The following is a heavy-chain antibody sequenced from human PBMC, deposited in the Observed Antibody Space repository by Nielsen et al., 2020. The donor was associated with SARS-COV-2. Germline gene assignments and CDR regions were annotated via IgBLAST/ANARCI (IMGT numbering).Heavy chain of an antibody. V-gene: IGHV3-15*01. CDR2: IKSKTDGGTT. CDR3: TTDPYGDYSYYYYYYGMDV. D-gene: IGHD4-17*01. Sequence: GGSLRLSCAASGFTFSNAWMSWVRQAPGNVLEWVGRIKSKTDGGTTDYAAPVKGRFTISRDDSKNTLYLQMNSLKTEDTAVYYCTTDPYGDYSYYYYYYGMDVWGQGTTVTVSS. J-gene: IGHJ6*02. CDR1: GFTFSNAW.